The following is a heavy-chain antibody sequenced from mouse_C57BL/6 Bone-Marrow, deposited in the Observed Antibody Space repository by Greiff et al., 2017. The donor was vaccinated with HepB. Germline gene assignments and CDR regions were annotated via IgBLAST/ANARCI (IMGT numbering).Heavy chain of an antibody. CDR1: GYSFTGYY. V-gene: IGHV1-42*01. D-gene: IGHD1-1*01. CDR2: INPSTGGT. J-gene: IGHJ1*03. CDR3: ASPYYYGSSYWYFDV. Sequence: VQLKQSGPELVKPGASVKISCKASGYSFTGYYMNWVKQSPEKSLEWIGEINPSTGGTTYNQKFKAKATLTVDKSSSTAYMQLKSLKSEDSAVYYCASPYYYGSSYWYFDVWGTGTTVTVSS.